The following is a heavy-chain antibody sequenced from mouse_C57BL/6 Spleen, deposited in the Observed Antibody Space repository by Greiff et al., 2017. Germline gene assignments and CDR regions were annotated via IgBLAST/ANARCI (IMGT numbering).Heavy chain of an antibody. CDR2: IDPSDSET. CDR1: GYTFTSYW. Sequence: VVGPGSSVKLSCKASGYTFTSYWMHWVKQRPIQGLEWIGNIDPSDSETHYNQKFKYKATLTVDKSSRTAYMQLSSLTSGDSAVYYCERGDYYGSSSAGVAYWGQGTLVTVSA. D-gene: IGHD1-1*01. V-gene: IGHV1-52*01. CDR3: ERGDYYGSSSAGVAY. J-gene: IGHJ3*01.